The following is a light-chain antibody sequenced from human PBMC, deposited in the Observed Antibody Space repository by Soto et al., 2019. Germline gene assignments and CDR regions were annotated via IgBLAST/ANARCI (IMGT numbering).Light chain of an antibody. CDR1: SSDVGGYDF. J-gene: IGLJ2*01. Sequence: QSALTQPASVSGSPGQSITISCTGTSSDVGGYDFVSWYQQHPGKAPQLMIYDVTNRPSGVSNRFSGSKSGSTASLTISGLQAEDEADYYCSSYTGMNNVTFGGGTKLTVL. CDR2: DVT. CDR3: SSYTGMNNVT. V-gene: IGLV2-14*03.